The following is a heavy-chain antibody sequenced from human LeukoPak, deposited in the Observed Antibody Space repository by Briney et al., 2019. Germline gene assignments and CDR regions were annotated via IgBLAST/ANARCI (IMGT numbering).Heavy chain of an antibody. CDR2: IYTGNST. D-gene: IGHD5-24*01. Sequence: GGSLRLSCAASGFTVSRKHMTWVRQAPGKGLEWVSVIYTGNSTYYADSVEGRFTISRDTSKNTLYLQMNSLRVEDTAVYYCATFDGYNSPQGGYWGQGTLVTVSS. J-gene: IGHJ4*02. V-gene: IGHV3-53*01. CDR1: GFTVSRKH. CDR3: ATFDGYNSPQGGY.